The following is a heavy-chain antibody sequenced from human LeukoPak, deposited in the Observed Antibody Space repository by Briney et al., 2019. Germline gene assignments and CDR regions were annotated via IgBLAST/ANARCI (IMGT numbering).Heavy chain of an antibody. CDR3: AKDGVPGVVVVVAATPYYFDY. J-gene: IGHJ4*02. D-gene: IGHD2-15*01. Sequence: GRSLRLSCAASGFIFTNYALSWVRQAPGKGLESVSVISGSGDTTYYADSVKGRFTISRDNSKNTLYLQMNSLRVEDTAVYYCAKDGVPGVVVVVAATPYYFDYWGQGTLVTVSS. CDR1: GFIFTNYA. CDR2: ISGSGDTT. V-gene: IGHV3-23*01.